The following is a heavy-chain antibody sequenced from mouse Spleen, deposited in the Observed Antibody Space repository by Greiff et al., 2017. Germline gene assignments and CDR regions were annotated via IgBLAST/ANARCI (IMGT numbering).Heavy chain of an antibody. CDR2: INPYNGGT. D-gene: IGHD2-3*01. J-gene: IGHJ3*01. CDR1: GYTFTDYY. Sequence: VQLKESGPVLVKPGASVKMSCKASGYTFTDYYMNWVKQSHGKSLEWIGVINPYNGGTSYNQKFKGKATLTVDKSSSTAYMELNSLTSEDSAVYYCAREEGSMMAWFAYWGQGTLVTVSA. CDR3: AREEGSMMAWFAY. V-gene: IGHV1-19*01.